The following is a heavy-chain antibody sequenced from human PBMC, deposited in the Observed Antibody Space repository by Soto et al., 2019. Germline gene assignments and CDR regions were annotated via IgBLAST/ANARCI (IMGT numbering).Heavy chain of an antibody. J-gene: IGHJ4*02. CDR1: GSTFSSYA. CDR3: AKDLTTRTYYYDD. V-gene: IGHV3-23*01. CDR2: ISGSGGST. Sequence: GGSLRLSCAASGSTFSSYAMSWVRQAPGKGLEWVSAISGSGGSTYYADSVKGRFTISRDNSKNTLYLQMNSLRAEDTALYYCAKDLTTRTYYYDDWGQGTLVTVSS.